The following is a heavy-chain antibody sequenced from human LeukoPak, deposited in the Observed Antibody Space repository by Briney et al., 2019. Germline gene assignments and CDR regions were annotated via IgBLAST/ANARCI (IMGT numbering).Heavy chain of an antibody. CDR1: GGSFSGYY. V-gene: IGHV4-34*01. Sequence: SETLSLTCAVCGGSFSGYYWSWIRQPPGKGLEWIGEINHSGSTNYNLSLKSRVTISVDTSKNQFSLKLSSVTAADTAVYYCARPRITIFGVAVRAFDIWGQGTMVTVSS. CDR3: ARPRITIFGVAVRAFDI. D-gene: IGHD3-3*01. CDR2: INHSGST. J-gene: IGHJ3*02.